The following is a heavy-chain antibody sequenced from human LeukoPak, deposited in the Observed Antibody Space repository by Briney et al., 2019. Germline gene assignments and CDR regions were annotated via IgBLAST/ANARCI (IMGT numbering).Heavy chain of an antibody. CDR3: AKDAGRSDVDYFDY. CDR2: ISDSGGNT. J-gene: IGHJ4*02. CDR1: GFTFSSYA. V-gene: IGHV3-23*01. Sequence: GGSLRLSCAASGFTFSSYAMSWVRQVPGKGLEWVSAISDSGGNTYYADFVRGRFTISRDNSKNTPYLQMNSLRAEDTAMYFCAKDAGRSDVDYFDYWGQGTLVTVSS. D-gene: IGHD1-26*01.